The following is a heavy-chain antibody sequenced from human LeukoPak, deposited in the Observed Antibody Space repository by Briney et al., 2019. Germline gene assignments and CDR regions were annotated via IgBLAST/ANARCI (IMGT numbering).Heavy chain of an antibody. Sequence: KPSETLSLTCTVSGGSISSYYWSWIRQPPGKGLEWIGYIYTSGSTNYNPSLKSRVTISVDTSKNQFSLKLSSVTAADTAVYYCARSHGWGQRASLSHAFDIWGQGTMVTVSS. CDR2: IYTSGST. V-gene: IGHV4-4*09. CDR3: ARSHGWGQRASLSHAFDI. CDR1: GGSISSYY. J-gene: IGHJ3*02. D-gene: IGHD6-25*01.